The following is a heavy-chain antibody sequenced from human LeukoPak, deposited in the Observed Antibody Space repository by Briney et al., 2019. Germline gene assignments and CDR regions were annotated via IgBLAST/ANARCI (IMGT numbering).Heavy chain of an antibody. CDR1: GGPISGSSYY. D-gene: IGHD6-13*01. CDR2: IYYSGST. J-gene: IGHJ5*02. Sequence: KPSETLSLTCTVSGGPISGSSYYWGWIRQPPGKGLEWIGSIYYSGSTYYNPSLKSRVTMSVDTSKNQFSLKLNSVTAADMAVYYCARQGYSGTWYSADLWGQGTLVTVSS. V-gene: IGHV4-39*01. CDR3: ARQGYSGTWYSADL.